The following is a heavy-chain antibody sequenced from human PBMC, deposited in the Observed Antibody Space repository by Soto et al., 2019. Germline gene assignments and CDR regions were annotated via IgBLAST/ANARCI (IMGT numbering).Heavy chain of an antibody. CDR2: ISSSSSYI. V-gene: IGHV3-21*01. J-gene: IGHJ3*02. CDR3: GWLPAAVVAFDI. CDR1: GFTFSSYS. Sequence: GGSLRLSCAASGFTFSSYSMNWVRQAPGKGLEWVSSISSSSSYIYYADSVKGRFTISRDNAKNSLYLQMNSLRAEDTAVYYCGWLPAAVVAFDIWGQGTMVTVSS. D-gene: IGHD2-2*01.